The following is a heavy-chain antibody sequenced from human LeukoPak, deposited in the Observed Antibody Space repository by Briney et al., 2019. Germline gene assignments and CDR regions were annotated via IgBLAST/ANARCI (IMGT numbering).Heavy chain of an antibody. J-gene: IGHJ5*02. D-gene: IGHD1-1*01. Sequence: SETLSLTCTVSGDSISSYYWGWLRQPPGKGLEWIGSIYYSGSTYYNPSLKSRVTISVDTSKNQFSLKLSSVTAADTAVYYCARTTPYGRRFDPWGQGTLVTVSS. CDR2: IYYSGST. CDR1: GDSISSYY. CDR3: ARTTPYGRRFDP. V-gene: IGHV4-39*01.